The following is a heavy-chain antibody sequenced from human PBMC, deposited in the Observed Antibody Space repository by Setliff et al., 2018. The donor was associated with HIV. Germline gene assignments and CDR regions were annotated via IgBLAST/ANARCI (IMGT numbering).Heavy chain of an antibody. CDR1: GFTFSSYE. CDR3: VRDARGGRLVSVYYFDF. V-gene: IGHV3-48*03. CDR2: IGGSGSAR. Sequence: PGGSLRLSCAASGFTFSSYEMNWVRQAPGKGLEWVSYIGGSGSARYYADSVKGRFTIFRDNAKNSVYLQMNSLRAEDTAVYYCVRDARGGRLVSVYYFDFWGQGTLVTVSS. J-gene: IGHJ4*02. D-gene: IGHD6-19*01.